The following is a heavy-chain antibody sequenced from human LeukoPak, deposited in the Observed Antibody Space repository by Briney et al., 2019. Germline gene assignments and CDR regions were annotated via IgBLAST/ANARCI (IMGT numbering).Heavy chain of an antibody. J-gene: IGHJ3*02. V-gene: IGHV4-34*01. Sequence: SETLSLTCAVYGGSFSGYYWSWIRQPPGKGLEWIGEINHSGSTNYNPSLKSRVTISVDTSKNQFSLKLSSVTAADTAVYYCAGQGGYDAFDIWGQGTMVTVSS. CDR2: INHSGST. CDR1: GGSFSGYY. D-gene: IGHD3-22*01. CDR3: AGQGGYDAFDI.